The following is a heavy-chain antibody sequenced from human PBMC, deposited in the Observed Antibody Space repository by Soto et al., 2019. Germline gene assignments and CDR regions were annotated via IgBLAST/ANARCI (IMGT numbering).Heavy chain of an antibody. J-gene: IGHJ4*02. CDR2: INPNSGGT. CDR1: GYTFTGYY. D-gene: IGHD6-19*01. CDR3: ARRVVAGPLYFDY. V-gene: IGHV1-2*02. Sequence: ASVKVSCKASGYTFTGYYMHWVRQAPGQGLEWMGWINPNSGGTNYAQKFQGGVTMTRDTSISTAYMELSRLRSDDTAVYYCARRVVAGPLYFDYWGQGTLVTVSS.